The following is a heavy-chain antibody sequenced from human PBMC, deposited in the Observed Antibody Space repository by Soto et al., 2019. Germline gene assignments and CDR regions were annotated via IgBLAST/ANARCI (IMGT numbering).Heavy chain of an antibody. V-gene: IGHV4-59*01. CDR2: IYYSGST. J-gene: IGHJ6*02. CDR1: GGSISSYY. Sequence: SETLSLTCTVSGGSISSYYWSWIRQPPGKGLEWIGYIYYSGSTNYNPSLKSRITISVDTSKNQFSLKLSSVAAADTAVYYCARHLRYPPHYYYYGMDVWGQGTTVTVSS. D-gene: IGHD3-9*01. CDR3: ARHLRYPPHYYYYGMDV.